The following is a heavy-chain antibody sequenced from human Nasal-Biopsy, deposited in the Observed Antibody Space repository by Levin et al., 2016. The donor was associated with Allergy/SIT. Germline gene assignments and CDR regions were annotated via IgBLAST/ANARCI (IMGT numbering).Heavy chain of an antibody. CDR2: IYYSGST. CDR3: ARHTKMPAVTTVLYGMDV. V-gene: IGHV4-59*08. J-gene: IGHJ6*02. Sequence: GSLRLSCTVSGGSISHYYWTWIRQPPGKGLEWIGFIYYSGSTNYNPSLKSRVTLSVDTSKNQFSLKLSSVTAADTAVYYCARHTKMPAVTTVLYGMDVWGQGTTVTVSS. CDR1: GGSISHYY. D-gene: IGHD4-11*01.